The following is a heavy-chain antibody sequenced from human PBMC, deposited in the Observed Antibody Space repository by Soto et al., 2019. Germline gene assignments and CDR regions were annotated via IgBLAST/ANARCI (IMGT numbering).Heavy chain of an antibody. CDR3: ARLGGYVIYYYYMDV. V-gene: IGHV4-61*08. CDR1: GGSISSGGYY. CDR2: IYYSGST. Sequence: SETLSLTCTVSGGSISSGGYYWSWIRQHPGKGLEWIGYIYYSGSTNYNPYLKSRVTISVDTSKNQFSLKLSSVTAADTAVYYCARLGGYVIYYYYMDVWGKGTTVTVSS. J-gene: IGHJ6*03. D-gene: IGHD5-12*01.